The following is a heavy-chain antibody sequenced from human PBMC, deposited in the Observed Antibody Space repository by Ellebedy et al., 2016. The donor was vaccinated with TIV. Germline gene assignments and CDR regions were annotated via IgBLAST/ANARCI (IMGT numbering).Heavy chain of an antibody. J-gene: IGHJ4*02. CDR2: IWYDGSKK. D-gene: IGHD5-12*01. CDR3: ARNRFSGYDYFDY. CDR1: GFTFSTYG. Sequence: GGSLRLSCAASGFTFSTYGMHWVRQTPDKGLEWVAGIWYDGSKKYYGDSVKGRFTISRDNSKNTLYLQMNSLRAEDTAVYYCARNRFSGYDYFDYWGQGTPVTVS. V-gene: IGHV3-33*01.